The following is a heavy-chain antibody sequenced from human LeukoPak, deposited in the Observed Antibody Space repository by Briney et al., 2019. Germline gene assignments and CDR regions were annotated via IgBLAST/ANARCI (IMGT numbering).Heavy chain of an antibody. V-gene: IGHV7-4-1*02. D-gene: IGHD4-23*01. CDR1: GYTFTSYA. J-gene: IGHJ6*02. CDR2: INTNTGNP. CDR3: ARAGDYGGNPSLYYYYGMDV. Sequence: ASVKVSCKASGYTFTSYAMNWVRQAPGQGLEWMGWINTNTGNPTYAQGFTGRFVFSLDTSVSTAYLQISSLKAEDTAVYYCARAGDYGGNPSLYYYYGMDVWGQGTTVTVSS.